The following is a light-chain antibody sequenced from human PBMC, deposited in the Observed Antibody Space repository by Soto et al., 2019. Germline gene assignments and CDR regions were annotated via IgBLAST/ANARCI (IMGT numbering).Light chain of an antibody. CDR2: VAS. V-gene: IGKV3-15*01. CDR3: QQYNNWRPWT. CDR1: QSVSSN. J-gene: IGKJ1*01. Sequence: EIVMTQSPATLSVSPGERATLSCRASQSVSSNLAWYQQKPGQAPRLLIYVASTRATGIPARFSGSGSGTEVTLTISSLQSEDYVVYYCQQYNNWRPWTFGQGTKVEIK.